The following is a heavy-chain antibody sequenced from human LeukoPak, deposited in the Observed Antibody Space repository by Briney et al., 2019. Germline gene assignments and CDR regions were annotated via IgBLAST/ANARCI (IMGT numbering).Heavy chain of an antibody. Sequence: PGGSLRLSCAASGFTVSSNYMSWVRQAPGKGLEWVLVIYSGGSTYYADSVKGRFTISRDNSKNTLYLQMNSLRAEDTAVYYCARDMYYYDSSGYARSDAFDIWGQGTMVTVSS. J-gene: IGHJ3*02. D-gene: IGHD3-22*01. CDR1: GFTVSSNY. CDR2: IYSGGST. CDR3: ARDMYYYDSSGYARSDAFDI. V-gene: IGHV3-66*01.